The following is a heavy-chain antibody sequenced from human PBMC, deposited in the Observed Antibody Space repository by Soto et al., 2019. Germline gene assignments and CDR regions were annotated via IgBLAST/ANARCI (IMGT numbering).Heavy chain of an antibody. V-gene: IGHV3-74*01. J-gene: IGHJ4*02. CDR2: IKGDGIST. CDR1: GFTFSSYW. D-gene: IGHD3-10*01. Sequence: EVQLVESGGGLVQSGGSLRLSCAASGFTFSSYWMHWVRQAPGKGLVWVSRIKGDGISTNYADSVKGRFTISRDNAKDTVFLQMNGLSADDKAVYYCARGAMGNYYNDYWGQGTLVTVSS. CDR3: ARGAMGNYYNDY.